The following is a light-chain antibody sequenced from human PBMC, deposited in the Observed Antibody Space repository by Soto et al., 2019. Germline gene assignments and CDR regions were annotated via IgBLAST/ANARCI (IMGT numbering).Light chain of an antibody. V-gene: IGKV1-5*03. CDR3: QQDSRYSLA. Sequence: DIQMTQSPSTLSASVGDRVTITCRASQSISRWLARYQQKPGKAPKLLNYKASSLASGVPSRFSGSGSWTESTLTINSLQPDDVANYYCQQDSRYSLAFGKGTKVEIK. CDR1: QSISRW. J-gene: IGKJ1*01. CDR2: KAS.